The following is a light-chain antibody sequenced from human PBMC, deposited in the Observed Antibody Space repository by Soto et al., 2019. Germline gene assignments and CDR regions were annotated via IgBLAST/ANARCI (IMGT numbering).Light chain of an antibody. Sequence: DIPMTQSPSSLSASVGDRVTITCQASQDISNYLNWYQQKPGKAPKLLIYDASNLETGVPSRFSGSGSGTDFTFTISSLQTEDIATYYCQQYDNLPLTFGGGTKVDI. CDR3: QQYDNLPLT. V-gene: IGKV1-33*01. CDR2: DAS. CDR1: QDISNY. J-gene: IGKJ4*01.